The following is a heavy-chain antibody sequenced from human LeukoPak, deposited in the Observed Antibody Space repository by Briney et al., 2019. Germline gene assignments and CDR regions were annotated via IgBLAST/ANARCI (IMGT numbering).Heavy chain of an antibody. CDR2: IIPIFGTA. V-gene: IGHV1-69*01. CDR1: GGTFISYA. J-gene: IGHJ5*02. CDR3: ARGGFGAAGTNWFDP. Sequence: SVKVSCKASGGTFISYAISWVRQAPGQGLEWMGGIIPIFGTANYAQKFQGRVTITADESTSTAYMELSSLRSEDTAVYYCARGGFGAAGTNWFDPWGQGTLVTVSS. D-gene: IGHD6-13*01.